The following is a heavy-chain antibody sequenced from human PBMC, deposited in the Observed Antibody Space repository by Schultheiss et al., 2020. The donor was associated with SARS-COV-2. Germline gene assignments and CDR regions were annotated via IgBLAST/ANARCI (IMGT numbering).Heavy chain of an antibody. V-gene: IGHV4-4*02. D-gene: IGHD2-2*01. CDR1: GGSISSSNW. CDR2: IYHSGST. CDR3: ASFVVVGGKFDY. Sequence: SETLSLTCAVSGGSISSSNWWRWVRQPPGKGLEWIGEIYHSGSTNYNPSLKSRVTISVDKSKNQFSLKLSSVTAADTAVYYCASFVVVGGKFDYWGQGTLVTVSS. J-gene: IGHJ4*02.